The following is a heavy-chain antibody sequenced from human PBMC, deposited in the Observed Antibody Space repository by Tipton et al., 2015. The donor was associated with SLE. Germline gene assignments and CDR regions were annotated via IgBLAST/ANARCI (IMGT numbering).Heavy chain of an antibody. D-gene: IGHD3-3*01. Sequence: TLSLTCAVSGYSLPRTYYWGWRRQPPGKGLAWIGSFAHSGSTFYNPSLTSRVSISSDTSKNEFSLRLSSVTAADTAVYYCARGGITLFGMVTSDYWGQGTLVTVSS. J-gene: IGHJ4*02. V-gene: IGHV4-38-2*01. CDR2: FAHSGST. CDR3: ARGGITLFGMVTSDY. CDR1: GYSLPRTYY.